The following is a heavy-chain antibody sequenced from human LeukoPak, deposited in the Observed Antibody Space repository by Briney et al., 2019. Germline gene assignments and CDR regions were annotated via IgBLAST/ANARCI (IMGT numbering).Heavy chain of an antibody. D-gene: IGHD2-2*01. V-gene: IGHV1-8*01. CDR3: ARVVRVVVVPAAYFDY. Sequence: ASVKVSCKASGYTFTSYDINWVRPATGQGLEWMGWMNPNSGNTGYAQKFQGRVTMTRNTSISTAYMELSSLRSEDTAVYYCARVVRVVVVPAAYFDYWGQGTLVTVSS. J-gene: IGHJ4*02. CDR1: GYTFTSYD. CDR2: MNPNSGNT.